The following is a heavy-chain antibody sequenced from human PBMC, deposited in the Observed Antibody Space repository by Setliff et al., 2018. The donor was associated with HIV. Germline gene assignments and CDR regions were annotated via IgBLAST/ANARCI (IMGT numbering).Heavy chain of an antibody. Sequence: SETLSLTCAVYDGSLSSYYWSWIRQSTGKGLEWIGEINDSGTTNYNPSLKSRVTISADTSNTQFSLKLRSVTAADTAVYYCARRRGGTSRSFLDYWGQGNLVTVSS. V-gene: IGHV4-34*01. CDR3: ARRRGGTSRSFLDY. J-gene: IGHJ4*02. CDR1: DGSLSSYY. CDR2: INDSGTT. D-gene: IGHD3-10*01.